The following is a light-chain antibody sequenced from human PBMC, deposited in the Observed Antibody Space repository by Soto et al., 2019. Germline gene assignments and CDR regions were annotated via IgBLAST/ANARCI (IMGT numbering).Light chain of an antibody. CDR3: QHYNNWPQIT. CDR1: QSVSSN. Sequence: EIVMPQSLATLSVSPGERATLSRRASQSVSSNLAWYQQKPGQAPRLLIYGASTRATSIPARFSGSGSGTEFTLTISSLQSEDFAVYYCQHYNNWPQITFGQGTRLEI. V-gene: IGKV3-15*01. J-gene: IGKJ5*01. CDR2: GAS.